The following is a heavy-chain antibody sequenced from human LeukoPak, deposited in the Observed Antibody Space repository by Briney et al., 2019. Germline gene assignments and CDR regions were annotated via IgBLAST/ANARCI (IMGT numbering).Heavy chain of an antibody. Sequence: SETLSLTCSVSGGSINSYYWSWIRQSPGKGLEWIGYIHYSGSTNYNPSLKSRVTISVDTSKNQFSLKLRSVTAADTAVYYCARLSWFDPWGQGTLVTVSS. CDR1: GGSINSYY. CDR2: IHYSGST. CDR3: ARLSWFDP. J-gene: IGHJ5*02. V-gene: IGHV4-59*12.